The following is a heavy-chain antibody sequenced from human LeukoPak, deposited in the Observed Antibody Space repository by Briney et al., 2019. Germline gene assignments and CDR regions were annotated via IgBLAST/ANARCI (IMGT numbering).Heavy chain of an antibody. CDR2: ISNDGSEK. CDR3: ARDWGREDGCMDV. J-gene: IGHJ6*03. CDR1: EFLFSSYA. D-gene: IGHD5-24*01. Sequence: PGGSLRLSCVASEFLFSSYAMHWVRQAPGKGLECVAFISNDGSEKHYADSVKGRFTISRDNSKNTLYLQMNSLRLEDTAVFYCARDWGREDGCMDVWGKGTTVTVSS. V-gene: IGHV3-30*04.